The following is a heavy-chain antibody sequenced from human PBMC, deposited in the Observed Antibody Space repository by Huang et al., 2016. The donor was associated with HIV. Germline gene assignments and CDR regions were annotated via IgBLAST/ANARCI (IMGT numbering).Heavy chain of an antibody. V-gene: IGHV4-34*01. D-gene: IGHD3-16*01. J-gene: IGHJ4*02. Sequence: QVQLHQWGAGLLKPSETLSLTCAVYGGSFSGPNWTWIRQTPGKGLEWIGEINQSGRTNYSTSLKRRVTISLDTSKNQFSLRLRSVTAADTAVYYCARGRGDARGFLGLDFWGQGTLVTVSS. CDR1: GGSFSGPN. CDR2: INQSGRT. CDR3: ARGRGDARGFLGLDF.